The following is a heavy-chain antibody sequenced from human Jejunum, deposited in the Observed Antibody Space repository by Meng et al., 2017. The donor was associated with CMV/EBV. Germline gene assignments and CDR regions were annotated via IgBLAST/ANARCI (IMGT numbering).Heavy chain of an antibody. Sequence: AASGFIFSNYWMHWVRQAPEKGLVWVSRVNNDGSDTIYADSVKGRFTISRDNAKNTLYLQMNSLRAEDTGVYYCVRDKPHNWFDPWGQGTLVTVSS. V-gene: IGHV3-74*01. J-gene: IGHJ5*02. CDR1: GFIFSNYW. CDR3: VRDKPHNWFDP. CDR2: VNNDGSDT.